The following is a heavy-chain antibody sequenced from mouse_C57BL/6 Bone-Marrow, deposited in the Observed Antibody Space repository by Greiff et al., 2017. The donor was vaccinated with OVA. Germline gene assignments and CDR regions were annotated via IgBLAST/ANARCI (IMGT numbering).Heavy chain of an antibody. Sequence: EVHLVESGGGLVKPGGSLKLSCAASGFTFSDYGMHWVRQAPEKGLEWVAYISSGSSTIYYADTVKGRFTISRDNAKNTLFLQMTSLRSEDTAMYYCARTFITTEWRYFDVWGTGTTVTVAS. CDR2: ISSGSSTI. J-gene: IGHJ1*03. CDR1: GFTFSDYG. D-gene: IGHD1-1*01. V-gene: IGHV5-17*01. CDR3: ARTFITTEWRYFDV.